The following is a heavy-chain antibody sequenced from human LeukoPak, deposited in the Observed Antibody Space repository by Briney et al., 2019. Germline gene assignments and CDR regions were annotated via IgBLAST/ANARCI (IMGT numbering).Heavy chain of an antibody. Sequence: GGSLRLSCAASGFTFDDYAMHWVRQAPGKGLEWVSGISWNSGSIGYADSVKGRFTISRDNAKNSLYLRMNSLRAEDMALYYCAKAHLSSGWYGYFDYWGQGTLVTVSS. CDR3: AKAHLSSGWYGYFDY. D-gene: IGHD6-19*01. V-gene: IGHV3-9*03. CDR1: GFTFDDYA. J-gene: IGHJ4*02. CDR2: ISWNSGSI.